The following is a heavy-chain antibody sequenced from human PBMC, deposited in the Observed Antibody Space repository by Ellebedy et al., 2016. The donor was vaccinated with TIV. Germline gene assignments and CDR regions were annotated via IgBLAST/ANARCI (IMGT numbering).Heavy chain of an antibody. CDR1: GFTFSSHD. CDR2: IGSAGDN. J-gene: IGHJ4*02. Sequence: PGGSLRLSCAASGFTFSSHDMHRVRQGTGKGLEWVSAIGSAGDNSYSGSVKGRFTISRENGKNSVYLQMNSLRAEDTAVYYCARASAGLDYWGQGTIVTVSS. V-gene: IGHV3-13*01. CDR3: ARASAGLDY. D-gene: IGHD6-13*01.